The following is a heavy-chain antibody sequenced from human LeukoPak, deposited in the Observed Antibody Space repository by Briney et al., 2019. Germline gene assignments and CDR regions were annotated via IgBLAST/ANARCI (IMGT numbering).Heavy chain of an antibody. D-gene: IGHD2-2*01. Sequence: APVKVSCKASGGTFSSYAISWVRQAPGQGLEWMGGIIPIFGTANYAQKFQGRVTITADESTSTAYMELSSLRSEDTAVCYCARDRPDIVVVPAAPWSGSYFDYWGQGTLVTVSS. CDR3: ARDRPDIVVVPAAPWSGSYFDY. CDR2: IIPIFGTA. V-gene: IGHV1-69*01. CDR1: GGTFSSYA. J-gene: IGHJ4*02.